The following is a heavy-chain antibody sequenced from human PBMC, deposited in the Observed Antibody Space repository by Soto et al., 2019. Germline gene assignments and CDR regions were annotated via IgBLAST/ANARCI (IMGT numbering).Heavy chain of an antibody. CDR1: VGTYSSYT. J-gene: IGHJ6*03. V-gene: IGHV1-69*02. CDR2: ILPILGIA. CDR3: ARRVAAAGTGGGYYYYMDV. Sequence: SVKVSCKDSVGTYSSYTISWVRQAPGQGLEWMGRILPILGIANYAQKFQGRVTITADKSTSTAYMELSSLRSEDTAVYYCARRVAAAGTGGGYYYYMDVWGKGTTVTVSS. D-gene: IGHD6-13*01.